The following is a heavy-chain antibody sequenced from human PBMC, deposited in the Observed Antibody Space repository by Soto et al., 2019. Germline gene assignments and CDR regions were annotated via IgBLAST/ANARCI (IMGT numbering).Heavy chain of an antibody. J-gene: IGHJ4*02. CDR1: GFIFSEST. CDR3: VKQAHGLDGVAFDY. CDR2: VSTSGRST. Sequence: GGSLRLSCSASGFIFSESTIYWVRQVPGKGLEAISAVSTSGRSTYYADSVKDRFTVSRDNSKNTLFLQMGSLRPEDTAIYYCVKQAHGLDGVAFDYWGQGTQVTVSS. V-gene: IGHV3-64D*06. D-gene: IGHD2-15*01.